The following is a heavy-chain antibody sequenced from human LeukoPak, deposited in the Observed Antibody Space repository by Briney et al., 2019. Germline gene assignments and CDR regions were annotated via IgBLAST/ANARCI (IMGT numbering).Heavy chain of an antibody. CDR3: ARSGYTTRRHAAFDI. CDR2: IYYSGST. D-gene: IGHD6-13*01. J-gene: IGHJ3*02. Sequence: PSETLSLTCTVSGGSVSSYYWSWIRQPPGKGLEWIGYIYYSGSTNYNPSLKSRVTMSVDTSKNQFSLKLSSVTAADTAVYYCARSGYTTRRHAAFDIWGQGTMVTVSS. CDR1: GGSVSSYY. V-gene: IGHV4-59*02.